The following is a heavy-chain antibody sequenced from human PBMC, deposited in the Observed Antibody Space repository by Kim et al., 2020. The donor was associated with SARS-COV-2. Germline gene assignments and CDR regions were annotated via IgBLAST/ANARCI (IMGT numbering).Heavy chain of an antibody. D-gene: IGHD3-10*01. CDR1: GGSVRSGSYY. CDR3: ARDLTSMVRGVILPVVGVDV. CDR2: IYYSGNT. Sequence: SETLSLTCTVSGGSVRSGSYYWSWIRQPPGKGLEWIGYIYYSGNTNYNPSLKSRVTISLDTSKDQFSLKLSSVTAADTALYYCARDLTSMVRGVILPVVGVDVWGQGTTVTVSS. J-gene: IGHJ6*02. V-gene: IGHV4-61*01.